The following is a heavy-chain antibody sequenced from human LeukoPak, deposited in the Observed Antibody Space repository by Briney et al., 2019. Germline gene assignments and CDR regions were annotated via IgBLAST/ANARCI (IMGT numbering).Heavy chain of an antibody. CDR1: GFTFSSYS. CDR2: ISSSSSYI. V-gene: IGHV3-21*01. Sequence: GGSLRLSSASSGFTFSSYSMNWLRQAPGKGLEWVSSISSSSSYIYYADSVKGRFTISRDNAKNSLYLQMNSLRAEDTAVYYCARGVYYYYYMDVWGKGTTVTVSS. CDR3: ARGVYYYYYMDV. J-gene: IGHJ6*03.